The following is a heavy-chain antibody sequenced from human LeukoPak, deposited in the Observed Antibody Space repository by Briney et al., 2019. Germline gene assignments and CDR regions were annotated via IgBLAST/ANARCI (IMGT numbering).Heavy chain of an antibody. CDR3: ARDNYYDSSGYFTSYYFDY. CDR1: GFTFSSYA. J-gene: IGHJ4*02. CDR2: ISSNGGST. D-gene: IGHD3-22*01. V-gene: IGHV3-64*01. Sequence: GGSLRLSCAASGFTFSSYAMHWVRQAPGKGLEYVSAISSNGGSTYYANSVKGRFTISRDSSKNTLYLQMGSLRAEDMAVYYCARDNYYDSSGYFTSYYFDYWGQGTLVTVSS.